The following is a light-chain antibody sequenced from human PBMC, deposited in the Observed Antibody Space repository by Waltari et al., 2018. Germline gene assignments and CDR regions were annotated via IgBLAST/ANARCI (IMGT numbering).Light chain of an antibody. CDR1: QSISNH. CDR2: GAS. V-gene: IGKV1-39*01. CDR3: QQSYSTLPFT. Sequence: DIQMTQSPSSLSASVGDRVTITCRASQSISNHLNWYQQKPGEAPKLLIYGASRLQSGVPSRFSGSGSGTDFALTISSLQPEDFATYYCQQSYSTLPFTFCPGTKVDFK. J-gene: IGKJ3*01.